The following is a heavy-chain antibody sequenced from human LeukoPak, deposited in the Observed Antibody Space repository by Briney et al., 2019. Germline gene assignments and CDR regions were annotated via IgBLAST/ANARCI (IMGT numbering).Heavy chain of an antibody. CDR2: IYYSGST. CDR3: ARDSRGAVAGINY. J-gene: IGHJ4*02. Sequence: PSETLSLTCTVSGGSISSYYWSWIRQPPGKGLEWIGYIYYSGSTNYNPSLKSRVTISVDTSKNQFSLKLSSVTAADTAVYYCARDSRGAVAGINYWGQGTLVTVSS. D-gene: IGHD6-19*01. CDR1: GGSISSYY. V-gene: IGHV4-59*01.